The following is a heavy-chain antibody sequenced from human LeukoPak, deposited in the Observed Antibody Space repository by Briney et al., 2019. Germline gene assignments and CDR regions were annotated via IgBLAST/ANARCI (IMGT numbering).Heavy chain of an antibody. Sequence: PGGSLRLSCAASGFIFSSHWMSWVRQAPGKGLEWVASIKEDGSEKSYMDSVKGRFTISRDNAKNSLYLQMNSLRAEDTAVYYCARSIAGDYAGYFDYWGQGTLVTVSS. J-gene: IGHJ4*02. CDR1: GFIFSSHW. CDR2: IKEDGSEK. CDR3: ARSIAGDYAGYFDY. V-gene: IGHV3-7*01. D-gene: IGHD6-6*01.